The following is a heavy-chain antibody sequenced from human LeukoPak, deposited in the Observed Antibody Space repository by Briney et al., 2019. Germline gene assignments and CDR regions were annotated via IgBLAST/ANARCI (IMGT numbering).Heavy chain of an antibody. CDR1: GYTFTRST. Sequence: ASVKVSCKVSGYTFTRSTVHWVRRAPGQRLEWMGWMSAASGKTEYSQEFQGRVTITRDTSASTAYMVMSTLRSEDTAVYYCVASLAVSSDYIHYWGQGTLVTVSS. CDR2: MSAASGKT. V-gene: IGHV1-3*01. CDR3: VASLAVSSDYIHY. D-gene: IGHD5-12*01. J-gene: IGHJ4*02.